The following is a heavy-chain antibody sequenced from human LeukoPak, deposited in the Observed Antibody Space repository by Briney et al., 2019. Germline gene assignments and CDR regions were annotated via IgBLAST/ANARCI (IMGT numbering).Heavy chain of an antibody. CDR1: GGSISSSSDY. J-gene: IGHJ4*02. D-gene: IGHD3-10*01. CDR3: ARPYGSGSYFDY. CDR2: IYYSGST. Sequence: SETLSLTCTVSGGSISSSSDYWGWIRQPPGKGLEWIGSIYYSGSTYYNPSLKSRVTISVDTSKNQFSLKLSSVTAADTAAYYYARPYGSGSYFDYWGQGTLVTVSS. V-gene: IGHV4-39*01.